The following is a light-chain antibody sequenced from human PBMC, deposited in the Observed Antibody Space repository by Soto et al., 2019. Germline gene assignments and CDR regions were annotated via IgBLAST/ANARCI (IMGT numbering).Light chain of an antibody. CDR2: GAS. Sequence: EIELTQPPGTLSPSPLERATLSCRASQSVSNNYLAWYQQKPGQAPRLLIYGASNRATGIPDRFSGSGSGTDFTLTISRLEPEDFAVYYCQQYGSSGTFGQGTKVDI. CDR1: QSVSNNY. CDR3: QQYGSSGT. V-gene: IGKV3-20*01. J-gene: IGKJ1*01.